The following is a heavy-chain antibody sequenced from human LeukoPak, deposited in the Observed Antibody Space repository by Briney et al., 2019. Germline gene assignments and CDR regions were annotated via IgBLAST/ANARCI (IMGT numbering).Heavy chain of an antibody. Sequence: TGGSLRLSCVVSGLTFSNAWMNWVRQAPGKGREWVGRIKSKTDGGTTDYAAPVKGRFTISRDDAKNTLYLQINSLKTEDTAVYYCTTGWVAGSYYFDYWGQGTLVTVSS. V-gene: IGHV3-15*01. D-gene: IGHD6-19*01. CDR1: GLTFSNAW. CDR3: TTGWVAGSYYFDY. J-gene: IGHJ4*02. CDR2: IKSKTDGGTT.